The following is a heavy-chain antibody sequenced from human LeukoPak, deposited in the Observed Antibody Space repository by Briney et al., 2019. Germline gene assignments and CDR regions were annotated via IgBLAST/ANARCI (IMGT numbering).Heavy chain of an antibody. V-gene: IGHV3-7*03. CDR3: ARGGGYYHSSGNFDY. Sequence: GGSLRLSCAASGFIFTNYFMSWVRQAPGKGLEWVANIKQDGSEKYYVDSVKGRSTISRDNAKNSLYLQMNSLRAEDTAVYYCARGGGYYHSSGNFDYWGQGTLVTVSS. J-gene: IGHJ4*02. CDR1: GFIFTNYF. CDR2: IKQDGSEK. D-gene: IGHD3-22*01.